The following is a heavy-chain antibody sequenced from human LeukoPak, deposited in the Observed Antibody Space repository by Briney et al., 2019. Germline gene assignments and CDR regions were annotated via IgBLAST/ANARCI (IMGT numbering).Heavy chain of an antibody. J-gene: IGHJ4*02. V-gene: IGHV3-53*01. Sequence: PGGSLRLSCAASGFTVSSNYMSWVRQAPGKGLEWVSIIYSDGRTNYADSVKGRFTISRDNSKNTLYLQMNSLRAEDTAVYYCARALFFECWGQGTLVTVSS. D-gene: IGHD2-21*01. CDR1: GFTVSSNY. CDR2: IYSDGRT. CDR3: ARALFFEC.